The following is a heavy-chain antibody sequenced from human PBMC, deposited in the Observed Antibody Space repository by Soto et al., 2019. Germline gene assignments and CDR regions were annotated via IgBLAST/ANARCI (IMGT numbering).Heavy chain of an antibody. V-gene: IGHV3-23*01. J-gene: IGHJ4*02. CDR3: AKGRGGSGSLTPRVDF. D-gene: IGHD3-10*01. CDR2: ISGGGDTT. CDR1: GFTFNNYA. Sequence: EVQLLESGGGLVQPGGSLRLSCAASGFTFNNYAMTWVRQAPGKGLEWVSAISGGGDTTSYADSVKGRFTVSRDGSKNTLDLQMSRLRAEDTALYYCAKGRGGSGSLTPRVDFWGQGTLVTVS.